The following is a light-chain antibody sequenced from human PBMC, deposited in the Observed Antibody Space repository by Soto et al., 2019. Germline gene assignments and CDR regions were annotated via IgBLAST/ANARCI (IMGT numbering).Light chain of an antibody. Sequence: LLTLSLVPLSLSPGEGATLSCSASQSVTGRNLAWYQQRXGQAPRFLIYDAVRRATGILEWFGSSGAGAVCTRTISILQHEDVAVYCCHQYGSLLGTFGQGTKVEIK. CDR2: DAV. V-gene: IGKV3-20*01. J-gene: IGKJ2*01. CDR1: QSVTGRN. CDR3: HQYGSLLGT.